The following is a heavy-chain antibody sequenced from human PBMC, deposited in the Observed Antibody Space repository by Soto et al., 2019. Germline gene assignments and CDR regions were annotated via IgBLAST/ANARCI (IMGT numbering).Heavy chain of an antibody. J-gene: IGHJ4*01. Sequence: PGEFLKISCQISGDSLTRYWIAWERQMPGKGLEWMGIIFPADSEIRYSPSFRGHVTISADTSISTAYLQWSSLEASDTAIYYCARPFYRGYCTDGVCYSYDYWGHGTLVTVSS. CDR3: ARPFYRGYCTDGVCYSYDY. CDR1: GDSLTRYW. D-gene: IGHD2-8*01. CDR2: IFPADSEI. V-gene: IGHV5-51*01.